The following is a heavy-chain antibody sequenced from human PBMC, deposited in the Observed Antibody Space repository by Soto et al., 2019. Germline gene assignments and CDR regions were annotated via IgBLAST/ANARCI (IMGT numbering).Heavy chain of an antibody. CDR2: IYYSGST. J-gene: IGHJ6*02. V-gene: IGHV4-59*01. Sequence: SETLSLTCTVSGGSISRYYWSWIRRPPGKGLEWLGYIYYSGSTNYNPSLKSRVTISVDTSKNQFSLKLSSVTAADTAVYYCARWELAYYYGMDVWGQGTTVTVSS. D-gene: IGHD1-26*01. CDR1: GGSISRYY. CDR3: ARWELAYYYGMDV.